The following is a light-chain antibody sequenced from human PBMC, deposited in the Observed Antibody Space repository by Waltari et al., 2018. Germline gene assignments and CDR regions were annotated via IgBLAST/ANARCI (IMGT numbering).Light chain of an antibody. V-gene: IGKV4-1*01. CDR2: WAS. CDR1: QSVLYSTTNKNY. J-gene: IGKJ1*01. Sequence: DIVMTQSPDSLPVSLGERATITCKSSQSVLYSTTNKNYLAWYQQKPGQPPKLLIYWASTRESGVPDRFSGSGSRTDFTLTISNLQAEDVAVYYCQQFYTTPWTFGQGTQVEIK. CDR3: QQFYTTPWT.